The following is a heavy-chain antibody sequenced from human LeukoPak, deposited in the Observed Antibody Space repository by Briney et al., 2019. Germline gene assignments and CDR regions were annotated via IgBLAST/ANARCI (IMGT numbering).Heavy chain of an antibody. CDR2: ISAYNGNT. Sequence: ASVKVSCKASGYTFTSYGISWVRQVPGQGLEWMGWISAYNGNTNYAQKLQGRVTMTTDTSTSTAYMELRSLRSDDTAVYYCARVSDHSDEPKPVYYYYYMDVWGEGTTVTVSS. D-gene: IGHD4-17*01. CDR3: ARVSDHSDEPKPVYYYYYMDV. CDR1: GYTFTSYG. J-gene: IGHJ6*03. V-gene: IGHV1-18*01.